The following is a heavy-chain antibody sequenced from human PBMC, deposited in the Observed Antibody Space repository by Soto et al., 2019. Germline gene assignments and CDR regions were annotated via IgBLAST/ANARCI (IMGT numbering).Heavy chain of an antibody. CDR3: ARDKRAGSSGWYFWFDP. CDR1: GGSVSSGSYY. CDR2: IYYSGST. V-gene: IGHV4-61*01. Sequence: SETLSLTCTVSGGSVSSGSYYWSWIRQPPGKGLEWIGYIYYSGSTNYNPSLKSRVTISVDTSKNQFSLKLSSVTAADTAVYYCARDKRAGSSGWYFWFDPWGQGTLVTVSS. D-gene: IGHD6-19*01. J-gene: IGHJ5*02.